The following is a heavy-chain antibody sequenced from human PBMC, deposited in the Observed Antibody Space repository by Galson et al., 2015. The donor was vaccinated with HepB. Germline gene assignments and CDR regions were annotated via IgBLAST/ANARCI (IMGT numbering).Heavy chain of an antibody. CDR3: VKGRGRWLQDYYFDY. D-gene: IGHD5-24*01. V-gene: IGHV3-9*01. Sequence: SLRLSCAASGFTFNDYAMHWVRQAPGKGLEWVSGITWNSGSKGYVDSVKGRFTISRDNAKNSLYMEMNSLRADDTAIYYCVKGRGRWLQDYYFDYWGEGTLVTVTS. CDR2: ITWNSGSK. CDR1: GFTFNDYA. J-gene: IGHJ4*02.